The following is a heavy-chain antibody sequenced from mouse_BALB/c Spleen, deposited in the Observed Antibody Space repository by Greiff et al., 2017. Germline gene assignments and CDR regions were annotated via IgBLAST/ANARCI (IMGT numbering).Heavy chain of an antibody. J-gene: IGHJ2*01. CDR3: ARGQGYGNYDY. CDR2: ISDGGSYT. CDR1: GFTFSDYY. Sequence: DVKLVESGGGLVKPGGSLKLSCAASGFTFSDYYMYWVRQTPEKRLEWVATISDGGSYTYYPDSVKGRFTISRDNAKNNLYLQMSSLKSEDTAMYYCARGQGYGNYDYWGQGTTLTVSS. V-gene: IGHV5-4*02. D-gene: IGHD2-10*02.